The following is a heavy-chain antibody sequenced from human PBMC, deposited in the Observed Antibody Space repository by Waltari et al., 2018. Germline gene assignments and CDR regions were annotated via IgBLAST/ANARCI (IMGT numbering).Heavy chain of an antibody. J-gene: IGHJ6*03. CDR3: ARERIVGATTGYYYYYMDV. CDR1: GGSISSHY. Sequence: QVQLQESGPGLVKPSETLSLTCTVSGGSISSHYWSWLRKPPGKGLEWIGYIYYSGSTNYNPSLKSRVTISVDTSKNQFSLKLSSVTAADTAVYYCARERIVGATTGYYYYYMDVWGKGTTVTVSS. CDR2: IYYSGST. V-gene: IGHV4-59*11. D-gene: IGHD1-26*01.